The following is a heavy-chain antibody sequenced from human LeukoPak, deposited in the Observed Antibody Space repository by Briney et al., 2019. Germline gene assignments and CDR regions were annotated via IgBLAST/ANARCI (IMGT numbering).Heavy chain of an antibody. J-gene: IGHJ4*02. CDR2: INAYDGGT. Sequence: ASVKVSCKASGYTFTNYGISWVRQAPGQGLEWMGWINAYDGGTNYAQNLQGRVTMTTDTSTSTAYMELRSLRSDDTAVYYCARDLREAGLFDYWGQGTLVTVSS. CDR1: GYTFTNYG. CDR3: ARDLREAGLFDY. V-gene: IGHV1-18*01. D-gene: IGHD5/OR15-5a*01.